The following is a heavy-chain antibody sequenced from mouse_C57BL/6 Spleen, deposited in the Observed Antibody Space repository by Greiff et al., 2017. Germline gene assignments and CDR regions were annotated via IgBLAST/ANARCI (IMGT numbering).Heavy chain of an antibody. CDR1: GYTFTDYY. V-gene: IGHV1-76*01. CDR2: IYPGSGNT. D-gene: IGHD2-4*01. Sequence: QVQLKQSGAELVRPGASVKLSCKASGYTFTDYYINWVKQRPGQGLEWIARIYPGSGNTYYNEKFKGKATLTAEKSSSTAYMQLSSLTSEDSAVYVCARRYDYGDYFDYWGQGTTLTVSS. J-gene: IGHJ2*01. CDR3: ARRYDYGDYFDY.